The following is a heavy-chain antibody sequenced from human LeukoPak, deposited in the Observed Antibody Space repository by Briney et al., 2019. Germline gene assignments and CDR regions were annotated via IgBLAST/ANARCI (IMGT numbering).Heavy chain of an antibody. CDR1: GGSISSGSYY. J-gene: IGHJ6*03. V-gene: IGHV4-61*02. CDR2: IYTSGST. D-gene: IGHD2-2*01. CDR3: ARDRRICSSTSCPTYYYYYYMDV. Sequence: SETLSLTCTVSGGSISSGSYYWSWIRQPAGKGLEWIGRIYTSGSTNHNPSLKSRVTISVDTSKNQFSLKLSSVTAADTAVYYCARDRRICSSTSCPTYYYYYYMDVWGKGTTVTVSS.